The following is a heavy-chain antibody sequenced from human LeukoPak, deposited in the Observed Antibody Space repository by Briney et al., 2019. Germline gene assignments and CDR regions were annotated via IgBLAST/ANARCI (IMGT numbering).Heavy chain of an antibody. CDR1: GGSISSYY. CDR2: IYYSGST. Sequence: NPSETLSLTCTVSGGSISSYYWSWIRQPPGKGLEWIGYIYYSGSTNYNPSLKSRVTISVDTSKNQFSLKLSSVTAADTAVYYCARLTQRTYSSGWSYYFDYWGQGTLVTVSS. V-gene: IGHV4-59*08. J-gene: IGHJ4*02. D-gene: IGHD6-19*01. CDR3: ARLTQRTYSSGWSYYFDY.